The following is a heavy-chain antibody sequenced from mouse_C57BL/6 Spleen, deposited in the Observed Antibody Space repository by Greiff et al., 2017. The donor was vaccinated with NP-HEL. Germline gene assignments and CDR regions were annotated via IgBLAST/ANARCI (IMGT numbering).Heavy chain of an antibody. CDR3: ASYDGLDWYFDV. CDR1: GYTFTDYY. V-gene: IGHV1-26*01. D-gene: IGHD2-3*01. CDR2: INPNNGGT. Sequence: EVKLQQSGPELVKPGASVKISCKASGYTFTDYYMNWVKQSHGKSLEWIGDINPNNGGTSYNQKFKGKATLTVDKSSSTAYMELRSLTSEDSAVYYCASYDGLDWYFDVWGTGTTVTVSS. J-gene: IGHJ1*03.